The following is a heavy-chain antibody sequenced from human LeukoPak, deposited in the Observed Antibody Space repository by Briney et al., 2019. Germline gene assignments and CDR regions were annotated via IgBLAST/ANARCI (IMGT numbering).Heavy chain of an antibody. CDR2: INPSGGST. J-gene: IGHJ3*02. CDR1: GYTFTNYY. CDR3: ASETNYCGGDCYYTHAFDI. Sequence: ASVKVSCKASGYTFTNYYIHWVRQAPRQGPEWMGIINPSGGSTSYAQKFQGRVTMTRDTSTSTVYMELSSLRSEDTAVYYCASETNYCGGDCYYTHAFDIWGQGTMVTVSS. V-gene: IGHV1-46*01. D-gene: IGHD2-21*02.